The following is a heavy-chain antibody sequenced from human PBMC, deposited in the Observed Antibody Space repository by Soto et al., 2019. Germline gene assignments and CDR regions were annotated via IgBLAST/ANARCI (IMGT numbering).Heavy chain of an antibody. CDR1: GYSFAGYW. CDR3: AVTYDILTGYFDY. V-gene: IGHV5-10-1*01. Sequence: PGESLKISCKGSGYSFAGYWITWVRQKPGKGLEWMGRIDPSDSQTYYSPSFRGHVTISATKSITTVFLQWSSLKASDTAMYYCAVTYDILTGYFDYWGQGTLVTVSS. CDR2: IDPSDSQT. J-gene: IGHJ4*02. D-gene: IGHD3-9*01.